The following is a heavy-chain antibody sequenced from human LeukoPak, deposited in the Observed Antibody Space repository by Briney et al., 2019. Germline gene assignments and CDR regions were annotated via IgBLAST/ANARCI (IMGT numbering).Heavy chain of an antibody. V-gene: IGHV3-15*01. CDR2: IRSQSDGGTA. Sequence: GGSLRLSCAVSRFTFSNAWMAWVRQAPGKGLEHVGRIRSQSDGGTADYAAPVKDRFTISRDDSNNMVYLYMNNLKIEDTAMYYCTTGYGTIDFWGQGTLVAVSS. CDR1: RFTFSNAW. CDR3: TTGYGTIDF. J-gene: IGHJ4*02. D-gene: IGHD2-8*01.